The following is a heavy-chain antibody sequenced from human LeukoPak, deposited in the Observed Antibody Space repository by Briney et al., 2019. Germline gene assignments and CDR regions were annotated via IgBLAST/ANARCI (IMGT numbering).Heavy chain of an antibody. J-gene: IGHJ6*03. CDR1: GYTFTSYD. Sequence: ASVRVSCTASGYTFTSYDMHWVRQAPGQGLEWMGIINPSGGSTSYAQKLQGRVTITRDMSTSTVYMGLSRLRSEDTAVYYCARDWTYGSGSYYYYYMDVWGKGTTVTVSS. D-gene: IGHD3-10*01. CDR3: ARDWTYGSGSYYYYYMDV. CDR2: INPSGGST. V-gene: IGHV1-46*04.